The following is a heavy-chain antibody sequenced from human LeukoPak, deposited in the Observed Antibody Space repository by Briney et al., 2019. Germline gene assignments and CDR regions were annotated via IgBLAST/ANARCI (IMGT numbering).Heavy chain of an antibody. D-gene: IGHD3-22*01. V-gene: IGHV4-30-2*01. Sequence: SETLSLTCAVSGGSISSGGYSWSWIRQPPGKGLEWIGYIYHSGSTYYNPSLKSRVTISVDRSKNQFSLKLSSVTAADTAVYYCASIYDSSGMYYWGQGTLVTVSS. J-gene: IGHJ4*02. CDR1: GGSISSGGYS. CDR3: ASIYDSSGMYY. CDR2: IYHSGST.